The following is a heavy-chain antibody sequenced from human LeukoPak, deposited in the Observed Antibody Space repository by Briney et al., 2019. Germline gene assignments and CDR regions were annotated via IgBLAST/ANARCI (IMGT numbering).Heavy chain of an antibody. Sequence: PSETLSLTCAVYGGSLSGYYCGWIRQPPGKGLEWIGEINHSGGTNYNPSLKSRVTISVDTSKNQFSLKLSSVTAADPAVYYCARGIDRFYGGNSRVMLDYWGQGTLVTVSS. CDR3: ARGIDRFYGGNSRVMLDY. CDR2: INHSGGT. CDR1: GGSLSGYY. J-gene: IGHJ4*02. V-gene: IGHV4-34*01. D-gene: IGHD4-23*01.